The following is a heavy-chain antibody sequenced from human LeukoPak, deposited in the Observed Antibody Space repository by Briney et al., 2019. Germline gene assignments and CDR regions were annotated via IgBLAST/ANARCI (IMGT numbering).Heavy chain of an antibody. CDR1: GYTFTGYY. CDR3: ARDDGYSYCWVILDY. Sequence: ASVKVSCKASGYTFTGYYMHWVRQAPGQGLEWMGWINPNSGGTNYAQKFQGRVTMTRDTSISTAYMELSRLRSDDTAVYYCARDDGYSYCWVILDYWGQGTLVTVSS. V-gene: IGHV1-2*02. CDR2: INPNSGGT. D-gene: IGHD5-18*01. J-gene: IGHJ4*02.